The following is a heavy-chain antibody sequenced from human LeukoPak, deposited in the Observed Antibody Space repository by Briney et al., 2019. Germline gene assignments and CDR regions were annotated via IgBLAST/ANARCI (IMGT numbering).Heavy chain of an antibody. CDR3: AREGDCGGDCYPAGYSFDY. CDR1: GYTFTSYG. J-gene: IGHJ4*02. D-gene: IGHD2-21*02. V-gene: IGHV1-18*01. Sequence: GASVKVSCKASGYTFTSYGISWVRQAPGQGLEWMGWISAYNGNTNYAQKLQGRVTMTTDTSTSTAYMELRSLRSDDTAVYYCAREGDCGGDCYPAGYSFDYWGQGTLVTVSS. CDR2: ISAYNGNT.